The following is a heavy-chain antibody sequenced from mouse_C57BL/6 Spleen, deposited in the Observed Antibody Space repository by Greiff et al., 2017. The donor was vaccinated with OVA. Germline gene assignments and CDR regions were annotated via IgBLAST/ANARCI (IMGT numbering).Heavy chain of an antibody. D-gene: IGHD2-4*01. J-gene: IGHJ3*01. V-gene: IGHV5-9-1*02. CDR3: TRDEGIYYDYDGGGFAY. CDR2: ISSGGDYI. CDR1: GFTFSSYA. Sequence: EVKLVESGEGLVKPGGSLKLSCAASGFTFSSYAMSWVRQTPEKRLEWVAYISSGGDYIYYADTVKGRFTISRDNARNTLYLQMSSLKSEDTAMYYCTRDEGIYYDYDGGGFAYWGQGTLVTVSA.